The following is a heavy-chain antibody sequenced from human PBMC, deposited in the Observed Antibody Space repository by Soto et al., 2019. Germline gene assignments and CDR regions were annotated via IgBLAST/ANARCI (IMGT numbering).Heavy chain of an antibody. J-gene: IGHJ4*02. CDR3: ARDPRYSSSWYGNFDY. Sequence: SVEVSCKXSGGTFSSYAISWVRQAPGQGLEWMGGIIPIFGTANYAQKFQGRVTITADESTSTAYMELSSLRSEDTAVYYCARDPRYSSSWYGNFDYWGQGTLVTVSS. D-gene: IGHD6-13*01. V-gene: IGHV1-69*13. CDR2: IIPIFGTA. CDR1: GGTFSSYA.